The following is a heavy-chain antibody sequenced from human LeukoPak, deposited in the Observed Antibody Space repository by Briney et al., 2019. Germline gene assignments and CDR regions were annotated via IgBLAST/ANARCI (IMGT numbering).Heavy chain of an antibody. V-gene: IGHV3-49*04. CDR3: TRVTYYYDNSGYFHFDS. J-gene: IGHJ4*02. D-gene: IGHD3-22*01. CDR1: GFTFGDYA. Sequence: GGSLRLSCTTSGFTFGDYAMRWVRQAPGKGLEGVSFIRRKAHGGTTECAAAVKGRFSSSRDDSKSIAYLQMNSLKTEDTAVYFCTRVTYYYDNSGYFHFDSWGQGSLVTVSS. CDR2: IRRKAHGGTT.